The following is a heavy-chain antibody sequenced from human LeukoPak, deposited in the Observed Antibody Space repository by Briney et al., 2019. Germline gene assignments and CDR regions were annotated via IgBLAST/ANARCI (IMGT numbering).Heavy chain of an antibody. V-gene: IGHV3-53*01. CDR2: IYSDGST. CDR3: TRDCFTGGGYFDY. CDR1: GFNVRSNY. Sequence: GGSLRLSCAASGFNVRSNYMSWVRQAPGKGLEWVSVIYSDGSTYYSESVRGRFTISRDDPKNTVYLQMNSLRAEDTAVYYRTRDCFTGGGYFDYWGQGALVVVSS. J-gene: IGHJ4*02. D-gene: IGHD2-15*01.